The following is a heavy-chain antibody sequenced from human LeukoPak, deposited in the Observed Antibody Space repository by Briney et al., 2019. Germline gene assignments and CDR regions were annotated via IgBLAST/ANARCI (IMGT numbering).Heavy chain of an antibody. D-gene: IGHD6-13*01. J-gene: IGHJ5*02. V-gene: IGHV1-3*01. CDR1: GYTFTSYA. Sequence: ASVKVSCKASGYTFTSYAMHWVRQAPGQRLEWMGWINAGNGNTKYSQKFQGRVTITRDTSASTAYMELSSLRSEDTAVYYCARDPQGIAAAGTWFDPWGQGTLVTVSS. CDR3: ARDPQGIAAAGTWFDP. CDR2: INAGNGNT.